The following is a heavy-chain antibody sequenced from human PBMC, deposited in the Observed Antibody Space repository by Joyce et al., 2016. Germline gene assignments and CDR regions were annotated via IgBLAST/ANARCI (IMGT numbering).Heavy chain of an antibody. J-gene: IGHJ4*02. V-gene: IGHV3-30*07. D-gene: IGHD1-26*01. CDR1: GFTFSAHE. CDR3: ARDGSGSYVFDY. CDR2: ISRDESRN. Sequence: QVQLVESGGGVVPPGRSLRLSCAASGFTFSAHEMYWVRQAPGKGVDWVAFISRDESRNSYADSVKGRFTISRDNSKNTLYLQMNSLRGEDTAVYYCARDGSGSYVFDYLGQGTLVTVSS.